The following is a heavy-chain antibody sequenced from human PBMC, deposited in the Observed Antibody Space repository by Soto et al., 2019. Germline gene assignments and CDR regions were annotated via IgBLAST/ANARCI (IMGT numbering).Heavy chain of an antibody. V-gene: IGHV3-74*01. CDR1: GFTFSSYW. D-gene: IGHD1-26*01. CDR3: ARVGSGSYWFDY. Sequence: EVQLVESGGGLVQPGGSLRLSCAVSGFTFSSYWMHWVRRAPGKGLVWVSRIKTDGSSTNYADSVKGRFTISRDNAKNTLYLQLNSLRAEDTAVYYCARVGSGSYWFDYWGQGTLVTVSS. CDR2: IKTDGSST. J-gene: IGHJ4*02.